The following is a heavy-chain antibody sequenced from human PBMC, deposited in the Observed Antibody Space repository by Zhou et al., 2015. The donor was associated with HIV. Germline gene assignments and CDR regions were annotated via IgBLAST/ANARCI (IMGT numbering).Heavy chain of an antibody. Sequence: QVQLVQSGAEVKKPGSSVKVSCKASGGTFSSYAISWVRQAPGQGLEWMGGIIPIFGTANYAQKFQGRVTITADESTSTAYMELSSLRSEDTAVYYCARDDAWYSNQPARRYYMDVWGKGTTVTVSS. D-gene: IGHD6-13*01. CDR3: ARDDAWYSNQPARRYYMDV. CDR1: GGTFSSYA. J-gene: IGHJ6*03. CDR2: IIPIFGTA. V-gene: IGHV1-69*01.